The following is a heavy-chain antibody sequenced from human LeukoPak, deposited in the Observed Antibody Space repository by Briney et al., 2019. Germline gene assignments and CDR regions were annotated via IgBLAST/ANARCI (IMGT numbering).Heavy chain of an antibody. CDR1: GGSISSGSYY. V-gene: IGHV4-61*02. CDR3: ARGTIPNWYNWNPEDY. Sequence: KPLETLSLTCTVSGGSISSGSYYWSWIRQPAGKGLEWIGRIYTSGSTNYNPSLKSRVTISVDTSKNQFSLKLSSVTAADTAVYYCARGTIPNWYNWNPEDYWGQGTLVTVSS. J-gene: IGHJ4*02. D-gene: IGHD1-20*01. CDR2: IYTSGST.